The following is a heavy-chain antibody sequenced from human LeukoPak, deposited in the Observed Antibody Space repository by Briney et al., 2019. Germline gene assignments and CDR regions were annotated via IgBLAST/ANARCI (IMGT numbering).Heavy chain of an antibody. D-gene: IGHD2-15*01. V-gene: IGHV4-59*01. CDR2: IYYSGST. Sequence: SETLSLTCTVSGGSISSYYWSWIRQPPGKGLEWIGYIYYSGSTNYNPSLKSRVTISVDTSKNQFSLKLSSVTAADTAVYYCARDRGVVPFDYWGQGTLVTVSS. CDR3: ARDRGVVPFDY. J-gene: IGHJ4*02. CDR1: GGSISSYY.